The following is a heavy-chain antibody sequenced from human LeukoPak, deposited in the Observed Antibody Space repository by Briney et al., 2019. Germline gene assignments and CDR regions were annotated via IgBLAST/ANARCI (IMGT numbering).Heavy chain of an antibody. J-gene: IGHJ6*03. V-gene: IGHV1-69*05. Sequence: ASVKVSCKASEGTFSSYAISWVRQAPGQGLEWMGGIIPIFGTANYAQKFQGRVTITTDESTSTAYMELSSLRSEDTAVYYCASAAISPYYMDVWGKGTTVTVSS. D-gene: IGHD3-3*01. CDR1: EGTFSSYA. CDR2: IIPIFGTA. CDR3: ASAAISPYYMDV.